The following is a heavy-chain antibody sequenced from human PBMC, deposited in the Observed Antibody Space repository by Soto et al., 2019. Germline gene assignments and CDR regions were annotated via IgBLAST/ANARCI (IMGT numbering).Heavy chain of an antibody. CDR1: GYTFPSYD. D-gene: IGHD3-10*01. V-gene: IGHV1-8*01. CDR2: MNPNSGNT. Sequence: QVQLVQSGAEVKKPGASVKVSCKASGYTFPSYDINWVRQATGQGLEWMGGMNPNSGNTGYAQKFQGRVTMTRNTTISTSYMELSSLRSEDTAAYYCAREHYGNSACFDPWGQGTLVTVSS. CDR3: AREHYGNSACFDP. J-gene: IGHJ5*02.